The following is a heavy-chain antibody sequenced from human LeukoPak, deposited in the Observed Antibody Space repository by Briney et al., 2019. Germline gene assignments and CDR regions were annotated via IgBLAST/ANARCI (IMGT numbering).Heavy chain of an antibody. CDR3: AKDGSSGSFPQYNSYHYMDV. D-gene: IGHD3-22*01. CDR1: GGSISDYY. CDR2: VHNSGNT. J-gene: IGHJ6*03. Sequence: SETLSLTCTVSGGSISDYYWSWIRQSPGKGLEWIAYVHNSGNTNYNPSLKSRVTISLDTSKNQFSLKLTSVVAADSAMYYCAKDGSSGSFPQYNSYHYMDVWGKGTTVTVSS. V-gene: IGHV4-59*01.